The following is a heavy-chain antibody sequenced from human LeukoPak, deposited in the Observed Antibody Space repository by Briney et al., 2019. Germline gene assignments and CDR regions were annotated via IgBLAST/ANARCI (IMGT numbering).Heavy chain of an antibody. V-gene: IGHV1-2*02. CDR3: VRGGSGWFYNSLDP. D-gene: IGHD6-19*01. Sequence: ASVNVSCKASGYSFTAYYIFWVRQAPGQGLEWMGWIKPSSGDAKSAQKFQDRVTITRDSSIDTVYMEVTRLTSDDTALYYCVRGGSGWFYNSLDPWGQGTLVTVSS. CDR2: IKPSSGDA. CDR1: GYSFTAYY. J-gene: IGHJ5*02.